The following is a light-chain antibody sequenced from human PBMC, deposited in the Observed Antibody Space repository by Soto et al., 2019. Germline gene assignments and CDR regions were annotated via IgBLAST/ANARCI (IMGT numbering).Light chain of an antibody. CDR1: QTINTY. CDR2: AAF. V-gene: IGKV1-39*01. Sequence: DIQMTQSPSSLSASVGDRVTITCRASQTINTYLNWYQQKLGKAPKLLIYAAFTLQSGVPSRFSGSGSGTDFTLTISSLQPEDFATYYCQQCYSIPRTFSQGTKLQIK. CDR3: QQCYSIPRT. J-gene: IGKJ2*01.